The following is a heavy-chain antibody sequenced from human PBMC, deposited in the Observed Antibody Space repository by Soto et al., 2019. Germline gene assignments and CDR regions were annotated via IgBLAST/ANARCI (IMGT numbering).Heavy chain of an antibody. CDR2: ISSDGSDK. D-gene: IGHD3-22*01. J-gene: IGHJ4*02. V-gene: IGHV3-30*18. Sequence: GGSLRLSCAASGFTFSSYGMHWVRQAPGKGLEWVAVISSDGSDKNYADSVKGRFSISRDNSRNTLFLQMNSLRPEDTAVFYCAKEPYDSTGFYYSFHHWGQGTLVTVSS. CDR3: AKEPYDSTGFYYSFHH. CDR1: GFTFSSYG.